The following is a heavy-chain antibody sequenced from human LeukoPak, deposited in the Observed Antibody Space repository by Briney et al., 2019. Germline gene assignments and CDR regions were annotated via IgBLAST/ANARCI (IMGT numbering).Heavy chain of an antibody. V-gene: IGHV3-66*01. Sequence: PGGSLGLSCAASGFTVSNNYMTWLRQAPGKGLEWISVIYSGGTTYYADSVKGRFTISRDNSKNTLYLQMNSLRAEDTAVYYCARGAYDILTGYGHAFEIWGQGTMVAVSS. CDR2: IYSGGTT. D-gene: IGHD3-9*01. CDR1: GFTVSNNY. J-gene: IGHJ3*02. CDR3: ARGAYDILTGYGHAFEI.